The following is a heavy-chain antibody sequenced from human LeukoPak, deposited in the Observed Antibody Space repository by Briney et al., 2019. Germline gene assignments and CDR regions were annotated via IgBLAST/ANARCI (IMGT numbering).Heavy chain of an antibody. CDR1: GFTFSKYA. CDR2: ISSSGGST. V-gene: IGHV3-23*01. J-gene: IGHJ3*02. D-gene: IGHD5/OR15-5a*01. Sequence: GGSLRLSCAASGFTFSKYAMTWVRQAPGKGLEWVSGISSSGGSTYYVDSVKGRFTISRDNSKNTLHLQMNSLRAEDTAVYYCAKGGSVTAPDDAFGIWGQGTMVTVSS. CDR3: AKGGSVTAPDDAFGI.